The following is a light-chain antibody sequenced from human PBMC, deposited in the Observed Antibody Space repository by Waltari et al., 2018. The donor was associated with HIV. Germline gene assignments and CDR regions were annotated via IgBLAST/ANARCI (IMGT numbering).Light chain of an antibody. Sequence: QSVLTQPPSVSGPPGPRVTIPRTGRGSTIRAGYDVTSYQQLPGTAPKLLTYGNSNRPSGVPDRFSGSKSGTSASLAITGLQAADEADYYCQSYDSSLTTWVFGGGTKLTVL. V-gene: IGLV1-40*01. CDR2: GNS. CDR3: QSYDSSLTTWV. CDR1: GSTIRAGYD. J-gene: IGLJ3*02.